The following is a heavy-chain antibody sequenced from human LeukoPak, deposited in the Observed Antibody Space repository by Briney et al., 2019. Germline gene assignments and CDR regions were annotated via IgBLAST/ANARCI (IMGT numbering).Heavy chain of an antibody. V-gene: IGHV3-21*01. CDR3: ASYTLRYSSSWSSVYGMDV. CDR2: ISSSSSYI. CDR1: GFTFSSYS. D-gene: IGHD6-13*01. J-gene: IGHJ6*02. Sequence: GGSLRLSCAASGFTFSSYSMSWVRQAPGKGLEWVSSISSSSSYIYYADSVKGRFTISRDNAKNSLYLQMNSLRAEDTAVYYCASYTLRYSSSWSSVYGMDVWGQGTTVTVSS.